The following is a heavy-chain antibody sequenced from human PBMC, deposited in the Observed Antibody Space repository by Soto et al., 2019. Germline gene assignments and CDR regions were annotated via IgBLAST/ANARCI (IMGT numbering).Heavy chain of an antibody. V-gene: IGHV3-74*01. CDR1: GLTFGSYC. CDR3: ARGRPYGMDV. J-gene: IGHJ6*02. Sequence: PGGSVRLSCAASGLTFGSYCMNWVRQAPGKGLVWVSRIDSDGSSTTYADSVKGRFTTSRDNAKNTLYLQMSSLRVEDTAVYYCARGRPYGMDVWGQGTTVTVSS. CDR2: IDSDGSST.